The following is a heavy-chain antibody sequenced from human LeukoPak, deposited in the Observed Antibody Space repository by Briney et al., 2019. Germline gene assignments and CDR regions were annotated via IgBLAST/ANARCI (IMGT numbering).Heavy chain of an antibody. Sequence: SDALSLTRTVSVGSLSSSEDYWGWIRQPPGRGLEWIGCINYSGNTYYTPSLKTRVTISVDTSKNQFSLTLSSVTAAATAVYYCARSLSTTGLRWGQGNLVTVSS. D-gene: IGHD1-1*01. CDR3: ARSLSTTGLR. CDR1: VGSLSSSEDY. V-gene: IGHV4-39*01. J-gene: IGHJ4*02. CDR2: INYSGNT.